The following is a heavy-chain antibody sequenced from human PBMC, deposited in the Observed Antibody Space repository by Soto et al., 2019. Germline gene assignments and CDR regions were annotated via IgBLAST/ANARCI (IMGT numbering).Heavy chain of an antibody. Sequence: SETLSLTCTASGGSISSSSYYWGWIRQPPGKGLEWIGSIFYSGSTYYNPSLKSRVTISVDTSKNQFSLKLSSVTAADTAVYYCARLYSSSWYFWGSRLTNYYYGMDVWGQGTKVTVSS. CDR1: GGSISSSSYY. CDR2: IFYSGST. D-gene: IGHD6-13*01. CDR3: ARLYSSSWYFWGSRLTNYYYGMDV. J-gene: IGHJ6*02. V-gene: IGHV4-39*01.